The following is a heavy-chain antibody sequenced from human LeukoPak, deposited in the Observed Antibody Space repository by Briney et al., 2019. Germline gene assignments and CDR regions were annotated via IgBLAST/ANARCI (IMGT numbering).Heavy chain of an antibody. V-gene: IGHV3-66*04. CDR3: ASQSTPVLPFDI. Sequence: GGSLRLSCAASGFTVSSNYISWVRQVPRKGLEWVSVIHSGGTTYYADSVKGRFTISRDNSKNTLYLQMNSLRAEDTAVYYCASQSTPVLPFDIWGQGTMVTVSS. J-gene: IGHJ3*02. CDR1: GFTVSSNY. CDR2: IHSGGTT.